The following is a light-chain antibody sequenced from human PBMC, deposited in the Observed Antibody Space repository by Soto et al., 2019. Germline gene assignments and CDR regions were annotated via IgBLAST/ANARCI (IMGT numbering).Light chain of an antibody. V-gene: IGKV1-33*01. Sequence: DIQMTQSPSSLSASVGERVTITCQASHGISKSLNWCQQKPGKAPNLLIYGASSLETGVPSRFRGSGSGTDFTFTISSLQPKDIAAYYCQQYDNLPVGGGTKVEIK. CDR3: QQYDNLP. CDR1: HGISKS. J-gene: IGKJ4*01. CDR2: GAS.